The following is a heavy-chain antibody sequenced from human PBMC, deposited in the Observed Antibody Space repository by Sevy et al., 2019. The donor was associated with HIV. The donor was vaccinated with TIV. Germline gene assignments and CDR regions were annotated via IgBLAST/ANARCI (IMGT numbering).Heavy chain of an antibody. CDR3: ARAPSGSQGPGQYFHH. CDR1: GYTFTNYF. V-gene: IGHV1-18*01. CDR2: ISRYDT. Sequence: ASVKVSCKTSGYTFTNYFITWVRQAPGQGLEWMGRISRYDTKYAQKFQGRVTMTTDTSTSTVYMELRSLKSDDTAVYYCARAPSGSQGPGQYFHHWGQGTLVTVSS. J-gene: IGHJ1*01. D-gene: IGHD1-26*01.